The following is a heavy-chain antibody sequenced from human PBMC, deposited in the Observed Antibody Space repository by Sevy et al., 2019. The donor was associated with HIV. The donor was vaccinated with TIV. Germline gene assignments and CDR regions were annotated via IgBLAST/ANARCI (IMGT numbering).Heavy chain of an antibody. CDR2: MSYDGSYK. CDR1: GFTFSSHG. J-gene: IGHJ4*02. Sequence: GESLKISCAASGFTFSSHGMHWVRQAPGKGREWVAVMSYDGSYKSYGDSVKGRFTISRDDSKNTLYLQMNSLRPEDTAMYYCARDSGYSINWYPAYWGQGTLVTVSS. V-gene: IGHV3-30*03. CDR3: ARDSGYSINWYPAY. D-gene: IGHD6-13*01.